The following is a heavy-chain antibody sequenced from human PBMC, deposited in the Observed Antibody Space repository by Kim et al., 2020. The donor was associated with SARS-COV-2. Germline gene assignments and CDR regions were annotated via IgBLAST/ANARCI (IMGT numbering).Heavy chain of an antibody. Sequence: GGSLRLSCAASGFTFSSYGMHWVRQAPGKGLEWVAVIWYDGSNKYYADSVKGRFTISRDNSKNTLYLQMNSLRAEDTAVYYCARARGRGSSWYPNWFDPWGQGTLVTVSS. CDR3: ARARGRGSSWYPNWFDP. D-gene: IGHD6-13*01. J-gene: IGHJ5*02. CDR2: IWYDGSNK. V-gene: IGHV3-33*01. CDR1: GFTFSSYG.